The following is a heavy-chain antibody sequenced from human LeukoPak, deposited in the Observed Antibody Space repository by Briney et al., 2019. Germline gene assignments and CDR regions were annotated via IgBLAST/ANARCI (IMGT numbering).Heavy chain of an antibody. D-gene: IGHD2-15*01. CDR1: EYSFATYW. J-gene: IGHJ4*02. V-gene: IGHV5-51*01. CDR2: IFPGDSDT. CDR3: ASEYCSGGNCYFDY. Sequence: KSWESLKISCKGSEYSFATYWIGWVRQMPGQGLEWMGIIFPGDSDTRYSPSFQGQVTISADKSISTAYLQWSSLKASDTAIYYCASEYCSGGNCYFDYWGQGTLVTVSS.